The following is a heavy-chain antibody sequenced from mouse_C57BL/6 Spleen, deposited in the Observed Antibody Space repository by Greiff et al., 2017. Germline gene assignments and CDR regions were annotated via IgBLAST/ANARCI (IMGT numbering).Heavy chain of an antibody. CDR2: IDPSDSET. CDR1: GYTFTSYW. CDR3: ARNPLTYYSNYDWYFDV. J-gene: IGHJ1*03. D-gene: IGHD2-5*01. V-gene: IGHV1-52*01. Sequence: QVQLQQPGAELVRPGSSVKLSCKASGYTFTSYWMHWVKQRPIQGLEWIGNIDPSDSETHYNQKFKDKATLTVDKSSSTAYMQLSSLTSEDSAVYYCARNPLTYYSNYDWYFDVWGTGTTVTVSS.